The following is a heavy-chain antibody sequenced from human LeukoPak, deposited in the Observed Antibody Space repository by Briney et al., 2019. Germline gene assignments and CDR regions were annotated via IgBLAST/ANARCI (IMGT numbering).Heavy chain of an antibody. CDR3: ARLGYYDDGAWFDP. CDR1: GGSISSSSYY. D-gene: IGHD3-22*01. Sequence: SETLSLTCTVSGGSISSSSYYWGWIRQPPGKGLEWIGSIYYSGSTYYNPSLKSRVTISVDTSKNQFSLKLSSVTAADTAVYYCARLGYYDDGAWFDPWGQGTLVTVSS. V-gene: IGHV4-39*07. J-gene: IGHJ5*02. CDR2: IYYSGST.